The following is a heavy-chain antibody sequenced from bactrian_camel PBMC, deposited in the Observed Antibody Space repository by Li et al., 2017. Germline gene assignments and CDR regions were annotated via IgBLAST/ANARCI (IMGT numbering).Heavy chain of an antibody. J-gene: IGHJ6*01. CDR3: ATWWSVGF. Sequence: VQLVESGGGLVQPGGSLRLSCAASAFSFSSYAMFWVRQAPGKGLEWVSAINSGGGSTYYADSVKGRFTISRDNAKNTLYLHLNSLKTEDTAVYYCATWWSVGFWGQGTQVTVS. D-gene: IGHD7*01. V-gene: IGHV3S31*01. CDR1: AFSFSSYA. CDR2: INSGGGST.